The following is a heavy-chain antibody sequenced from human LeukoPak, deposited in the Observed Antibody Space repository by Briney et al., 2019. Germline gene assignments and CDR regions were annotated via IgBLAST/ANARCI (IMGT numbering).Heavy chain of an antibody. CDR3: ARAKFDRRDGYKLPLDY. Sequence: ASVKVSCKASGGTFSSYAISWVRQAPGQGLEWMGRIIPILGIANYAQKFQGRVTITADKSTSPAYMELSSLRSEDTAVYYCARAKFDRRDGYKLPLDYWGQGTLVTVSS. J-gene: IGHJ4*02. CDR1: GGTFSSYA. V-gene: IGHV1-69*04. D-gene: IGHD5-24*01. CDR2: IIPILGIA.